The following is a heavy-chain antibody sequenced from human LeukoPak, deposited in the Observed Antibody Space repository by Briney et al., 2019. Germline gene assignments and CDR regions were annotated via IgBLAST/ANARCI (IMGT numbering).Heavy chain of an antibody. CDR3: APSFRSTSCFDY. Sequence: ASVKVSYKASGYTFTGYYMHWVRQAPGQGLEWMGWINPNSGGTNYAQKFQGRVTMTRDTSISTAYMELSRLRSDDTAVYYCAPSFRSTSCFDYWGQGTLVTVSS. V-gene: IGHV1-2*02. CDR1: GYTFTGYY. D-gene: IGHD2-2*01. J-gene: IGHJ4*02. CDR2: INPNSGGT.